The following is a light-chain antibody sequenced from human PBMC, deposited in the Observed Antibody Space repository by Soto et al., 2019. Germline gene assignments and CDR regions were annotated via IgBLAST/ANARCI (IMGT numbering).Light chain of an antibody. J-gene: IGKJ4*01. CDR3: QQHNNWPLT. CDR2: GAS. Sequence: EIVMTQSPATLSVSPGERATLSCRASQSVSSSLAWYQQKPGQAPRLIIYGASTRATGIPARFSGSGSGTEFTLTISSLQSEDFAVYYCQQHNNWPLTFGGGTKVEIK. V-gene: IGKV3D-15*01. CDR1: QSVSSS.